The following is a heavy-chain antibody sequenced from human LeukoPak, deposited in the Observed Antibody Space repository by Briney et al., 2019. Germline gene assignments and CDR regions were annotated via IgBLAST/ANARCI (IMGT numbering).Heavy chain of an antibody. CDR1: GYTFTSYY. Sequence: ASVKVSCKASGYTFTSYYMHWVRQAPGQGLEWMGIINPSGGSTSYAQKFQGRVTMTRDTSTSTVYMELSSLRSEDTAVYYCARVIESSGYYSNWFDPWGQGTLVTVSS. CDR3: ARVIESSGYYSNWFDP. V-gene: IGHV1-46*01. D-gene: IGHD3-22*01. CDR2: INPSGGST. J-gene: IGHJ5*02.